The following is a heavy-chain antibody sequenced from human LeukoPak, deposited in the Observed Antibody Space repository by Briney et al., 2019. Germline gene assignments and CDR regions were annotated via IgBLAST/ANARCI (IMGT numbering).Heavy chain of an antibody. Sequence: GGSLRLSCAASGFTFSTYTMNWVRQAPGKGLEWVSSISSSSYYIYYADSVKGRFTISRDNAQNSLFLQMNSLRAEDTAVYYCARDMLQTYYDSSGYPLGYFDLWGRGTLVTVSS. CDR2: ISSSSYYI. CDR1: GFTFSTYT. J-gene: IGHJ2*01. D-gene: IGHD3-22*01. V-gene: IGHV3-21*01. CDR3: ARDMLQTYYDSSGYPLGYFDL.